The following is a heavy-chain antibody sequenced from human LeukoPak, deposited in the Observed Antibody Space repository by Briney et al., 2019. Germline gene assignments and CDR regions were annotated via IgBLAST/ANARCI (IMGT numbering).Heavy chain of an antibody. D-gene: IGHD6-19*01. J-gene: IGHJ4*02. CDR2: IYGGTST. CDR1: GFTVSSNY. Sequence: GGSLRLSCAASGFTVSSNYMSWVRQVPGKGLEWVSVIYGGTSTYYADSVKGRFTISRDNSKNTLYLQMNSLRAEDTATYYCAARPTSAAVAPSDFWGQGTLVTVSS. V-gene: IGHV3-53*01. CDR3: AARPTSAAVAPSDF.